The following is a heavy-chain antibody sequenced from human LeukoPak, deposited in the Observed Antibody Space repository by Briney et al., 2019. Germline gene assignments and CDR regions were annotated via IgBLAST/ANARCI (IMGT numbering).Heavy chain of an antibody. Sequence: GGSLRLACKASGFTFSRYGMNWVRQAPGRGLEWLSYTSGSSGSTIYYAQSVRGRFTISRDDAKNTLYLQMNSLRADDTAVYFCARDKIQWLRYSYFDYWGQGVLVTVSS. CDR2: TSGSSGSTI. V-gene: IGHV3-48*01. D-gene: IGHD5-12*01. CDR3: ARDKIQWLRYSYFDY. J-gene: IGHJ4*02. CDR1: GFTFSRYG.